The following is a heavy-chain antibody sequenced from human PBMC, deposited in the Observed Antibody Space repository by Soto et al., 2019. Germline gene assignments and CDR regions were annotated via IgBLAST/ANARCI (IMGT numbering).Heavy chain of an antibody. CDR1: GFTFSSYG. CDR2: ISYDGSNK. D-gene: IGHD5-12*01. V-gene: IGHV3-30*18. CDR3: AKLWIIDY. J-gene: IGHJ4*02. Sequence: GGSLRLSCAASGFTFSSYGMHWVRQAPGKGLEWVAVISYDGSNKYYADSVKGRFTISRDNSKNTLYLQMNSLRAEDTAVYYCAKLWIIDYWGQGTLVTVSS.